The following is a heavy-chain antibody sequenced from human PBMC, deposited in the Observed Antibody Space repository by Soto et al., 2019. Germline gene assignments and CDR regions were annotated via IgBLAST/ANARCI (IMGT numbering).Heavy chain of an antibody. J-gene: IGHJ6*02. V-gene: IGHV4-30-4*01. CDR3: ARFIAARPGFYYYYGMDV. CDR2: IYYSGST. Sequence: PSETLSLTCTVSGASITSGGNYWSWIRQPPGKGLEWIGYIYYSGSTYYNPSLKSRVTISVDTSKNQFSLKLSSVTAADTAVYYCARFIAARPGFYYYYGMDVWGQGTTVTVSS. D-gene: IGHD6-6*01. CDR1: GASITSGGNY.